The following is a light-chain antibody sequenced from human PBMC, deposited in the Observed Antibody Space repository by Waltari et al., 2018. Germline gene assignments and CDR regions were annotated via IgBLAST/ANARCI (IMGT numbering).Light chain of an antibody. CDR2: GAS. CDR1: QSVSRA. CDR3: QHYVRLPAT. J-gene: IGKJ1*01. V-gene: IGKV3-20*01. Sequence: EIVLTQSPGTLSLSPGERATLSCRARQSVSRALAWYQQKPGQAPRLLISGASNRATGIPDRFRGSGSGTDFSLTISSLEPEDFAVYYCQHYVRLPATFGQGTKVEIK.